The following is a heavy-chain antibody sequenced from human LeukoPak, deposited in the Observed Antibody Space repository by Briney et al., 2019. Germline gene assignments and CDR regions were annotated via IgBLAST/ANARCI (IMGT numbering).Heavy chain of an antibody. CDR1: GGSISSGSYY. CDR2: IYTSGST. V-gene: IGHV4-61*02. J-gene: IGHJ4*02. CDR3: ARGGNLVDY. D-gene: IGHD4-23*01. Sequence: SQTLSLTCTVSGGSISSGSYYWSWIRQPAGKGLEWIGRIYTSGSTNYNPSLKSRVTISLDTSKNQFSLKLSSVTAADTAVYYCARGGNLVDYWGQGTLVTVSS.